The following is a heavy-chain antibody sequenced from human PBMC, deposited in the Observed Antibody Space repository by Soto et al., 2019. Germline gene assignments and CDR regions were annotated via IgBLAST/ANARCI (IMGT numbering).Heavy chain of an antibody. D-gene: IGHD3-3*01. V-gene: IGHV1-3*01. J-gene: IGHJ6*03. CDR1: GYTFTSYA. CDR3: AREGLDDDFWSGLGYYYMDV. CDR2: INAGNGNT. Sequence: ASVKVSCKASGYTFTSYAMHWVRQAPGQRLEWMGWINAGNGNTKYSQKFQGRVTITRDTSASTAYMELSSLRSEDTAVYYCAREGLDDDFWSGLGYYYMDVWGKGSTVTVSS.